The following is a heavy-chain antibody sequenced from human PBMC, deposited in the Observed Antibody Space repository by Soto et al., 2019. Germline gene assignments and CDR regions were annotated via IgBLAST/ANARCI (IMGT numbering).Heavy chain of an antibody. CDR2: ISGSGGST. D-gene: IGHD2-21*01. CDR3: AKDGGRCGCDCSAYYYHMHV. Sequence: PVGSLRLSCAASGFTFSSYAMSWVRQAPGKGLEWVSAISGSGGSTYYADSVKGRFTISRDNSKNTLYLQMNSLRAEDTAVYYCAKDGGRCGCDCSAYYYHMHVWCTAPTVTVFS. CDR1: GFTFSSYA. J-gene: IGHJ6*03. V-gene: IGHV3-23*01.